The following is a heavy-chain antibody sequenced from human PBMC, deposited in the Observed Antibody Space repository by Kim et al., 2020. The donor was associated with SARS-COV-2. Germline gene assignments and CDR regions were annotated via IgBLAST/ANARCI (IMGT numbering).Heavy chain of an antibody. V-gene: IGHV3-48*02. Sequence: GGSLRLSCAASGFTFSTYAMNWVRQATGKGLEWVSYISSTSTTIYYADSVKGRFTISRDNAKNSLYLQMNSLRDEDTAVYYCARDPGGSSWGFDYWGQGTLVTVSS. CDR3: ARDPGGSSWGFDY. CDR2: ISSTSTTI. CDR1: GFTFSTYA. D-gene: IGHD6-13*01. J-gene: IGHJ4*02.